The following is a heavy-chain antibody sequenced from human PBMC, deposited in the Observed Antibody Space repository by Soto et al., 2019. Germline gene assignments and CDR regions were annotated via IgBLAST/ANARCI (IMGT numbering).Heavy chain of an antibody. CDR3: TRGRSLEAFLDY. Sequence: PSETLSLTCAVSGVPIRSENWWTWVRQPPGKGLEWIAEIYHSGVTNYNPSLKSRATISVDKTKNQFSLDLYSVTAADTAVYFCTRGRSLEAFLDYWGQGTLVTVSS. V-gene: IGHV4-4*02. D-gene: IGHD1-1*01. J-gene: IGHJ4*02. CDR2: IYHSGVT. CDR1: GVPIRSENW.